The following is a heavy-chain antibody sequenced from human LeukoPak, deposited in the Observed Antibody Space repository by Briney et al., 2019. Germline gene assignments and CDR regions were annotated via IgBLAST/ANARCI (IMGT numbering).Heavy chain of an antibody. V-gene: IGHV4-34*01. CDR2: INHSGST. CDR3: ARELPGGGSPVS. D-gene: IGHD1-26*01. Sequence: SETLSLTCAVYGGSFSGYYWSWIRQPPGKGLEWIGEINHSGSTNYNPSLKSRVTISVDTSKNQFSLKLSSVTAADTAVYYCARELPGGGSPVSWGQGTLVTVSS. J-gene: IGHJ4*02. CDR1: GGSFSGYY.